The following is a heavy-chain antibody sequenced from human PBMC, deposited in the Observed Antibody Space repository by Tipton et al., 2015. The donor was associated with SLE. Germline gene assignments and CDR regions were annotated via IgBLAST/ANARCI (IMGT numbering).Heavy chain of an antibody. CDR2: IYYSGST. Sequence: TLSLTCTVSGGSISSSSYYWGWIRQPPGKGLEWIGSIYYSGSTYYNPSLKSRVTISVDTSKNQFSLKLSSVTAADTAVYYCARGVVVAAARRVYYYYYYMDVWGKGTTVTVSS. CDR3: ARGVVVAAARRVYYYYYYMDV. D-gene: IGHD2-15*01. J-gene: IGHJ6*03. CDR1: GGSISSSSYY. V-gene: IGHV4-39*07.